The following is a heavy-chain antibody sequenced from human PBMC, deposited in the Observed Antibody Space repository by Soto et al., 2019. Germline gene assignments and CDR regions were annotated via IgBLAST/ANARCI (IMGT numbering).Heavy chain of an antibody. CDR1: GDSISLYY. D-gene: IGHD6-19*01. CDR3: AREYTETVDGPTPYYFDY. Sequence: ETLSVTCVISGDSISLYYLSWIRQPSGKGLEWIGRTYISGDTNYNPSLKSRVTMSVSTSKNQLSLKLSSVTAADTAVYYCAREYTETVDGPTPYYFDYWGQGTPVTVSS. V-gene: IGHV4-4*07. J-gene: IGHJ4*02. CDR2: TYISGDT.